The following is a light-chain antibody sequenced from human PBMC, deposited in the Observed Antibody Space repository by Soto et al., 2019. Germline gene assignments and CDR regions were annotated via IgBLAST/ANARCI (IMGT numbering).Light chain of an antibody. J-gene: IGKJ4*01. CDR3: QQSHSAPLT. Sequence: DIQMTQSPSSLSVSVGDRVTITCRASQSISTFLAWYQQRPGRAPNILIYSATRLQSGVPSRFSGSGSGTDFTLTINSLQHEDLATYFCQQSHSAPLTFGGETKVEIK. V-gene: IGKV1-39*01. CDR2: SAT. CDR1: QSISTF.